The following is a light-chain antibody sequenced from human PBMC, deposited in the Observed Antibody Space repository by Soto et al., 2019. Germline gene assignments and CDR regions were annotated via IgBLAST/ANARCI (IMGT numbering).Light chain of an antibody. CDR1: QSISGSY. J-gene: IGKJ1*01. CDR3: QQYGSPWA. CDR2: GAS. V-gene: IGKV3-20*01. Sequence: EIVLTQSPGTLSLSPGERATLSCRAGQSISGSYLAWYQQKPGQAPRLDIYGASSRATGIPDRFTGSGSGTDFTLTISRLEPEDFAVYYCQQYGSPWAFGQGTKVEIK.